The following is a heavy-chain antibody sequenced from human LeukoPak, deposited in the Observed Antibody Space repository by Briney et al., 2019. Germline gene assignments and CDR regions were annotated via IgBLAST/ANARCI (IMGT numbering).Heavy chain of an antibody. CDR2: INPNSGDT. Sequence: ASVKVSCKASGYTFTGYYMHWVRQAPGQGLEWMGWINPNSGDTNYAQKFQGRVTMTRDTSISTAYMEMSRLRSDDTAVYYCARAIALRLIEYFDIWGQGTRVTVSS. J-gene: IGHJ3*02. V-gene: IGHV1-2*02. CDR3: ARAIALRLIEYFDI. D-gene: IGHD2-21*01. CDR1: GYTFTGYY.